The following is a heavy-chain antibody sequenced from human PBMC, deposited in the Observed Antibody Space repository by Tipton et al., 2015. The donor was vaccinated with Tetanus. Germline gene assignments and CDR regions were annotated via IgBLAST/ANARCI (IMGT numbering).Heavy chain of an antibody. CDR1: GASVSSGGYY. D-gene: IGHD3-3*01. CDR2: IYYSGTT. V-gene: IGHV4-61*08. Sequence: TLSLTCTVSGASVSSGGYYWSWIRQPPGKGLEWIGYIYYSGTTKYNPSLKSRVTMSVDTSKNQFSLRLNSVSAADTAVYYCARGAIFGVLTYRAFDIWGQGTMVTVSS. CDR3: ARGAIFGVLTYRAFDI. J-gene: IGHJ3*02.